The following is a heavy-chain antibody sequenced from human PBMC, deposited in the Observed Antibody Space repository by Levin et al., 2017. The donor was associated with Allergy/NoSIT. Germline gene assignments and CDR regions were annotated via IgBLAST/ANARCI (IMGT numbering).Heavy chain of an antibody. CDR2: ISYDGSNK. CDR3: ARDSGADGSPVDYYYGMDV. CDR1: GFTFSSYA. J-gene: IGHJ6*02. D-gene: IGHD5-24*01. Sequence: PGGSLRLSCAASGFTFSSYAMHWVRQAPGKGLEWVAVISYDGSNKYYADSVKGRFTISRDNSKNTLYLQMNSLRAEDTAVYYCARDSGADGSPVDYYYGMDVWGQGTTVTVSS. V-gene: IGHV3-30*04.